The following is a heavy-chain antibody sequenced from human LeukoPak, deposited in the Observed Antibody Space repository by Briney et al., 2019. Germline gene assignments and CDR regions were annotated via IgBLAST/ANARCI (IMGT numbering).Heavy chain of an antibody. V-gene: IGHV3-64*01. Sequence: GGSLRLSCADSGYRFNNYAIHWFRQAPGKGLEYVSGINNNGDSTYYANSVKGRFTIYRDNSKNTLYLQMGSLTSEDTAVYYCARDYQTGFSGPGGDFWGQGTLVTVSS. CDR3: ARDYQTGFSGPGGDF. D-gene: IGHD6-19*01. CDR2: INNNGDST. J-gene: IGHJ4*02. CDR1: GYRFNNYA.